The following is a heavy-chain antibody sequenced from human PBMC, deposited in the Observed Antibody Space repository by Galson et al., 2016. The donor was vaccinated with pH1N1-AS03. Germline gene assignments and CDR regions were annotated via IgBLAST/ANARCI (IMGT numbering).Heavy chain of an antibody. Sequence: SVKLSCKVSGGTFTSHGVSWMRQAPGQGLEWMGGIILGLVVTHYARDVKGRVTFTADEAESTLFLQMTRLRSEDTAVFYCARGGDSNCGTLDYWGPGRLVTVSS. CDR3: ARGGDSNCGTLDY. CDR1: GGTFTSHG. J-gene: IGHJ4*02. CDR2: IILGLVVT. V-gene: IGHV1-69*10. D-gene: IGHD1-26*01.